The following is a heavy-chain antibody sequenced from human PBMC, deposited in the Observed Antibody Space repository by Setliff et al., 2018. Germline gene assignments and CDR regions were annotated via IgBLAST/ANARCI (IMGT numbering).Heavy chain of an antibody. Sequence: SETLSLTCTVSGGSISSSSYYWGWIRQPPGKGLEWIGSIYYSGSTYYNPSLKSRVTISVDTSKNQFSLKLSSVTAADTAVYYRARLGVVTDVFGTFDYWGQGTLVTVSS. CDR3: ARLGVVTDVFGTFDY. J-gene: IGHJ4*02. CDR2: IYYSGST. D-gene: IGHD3-10*02. CDR1: GGSISSSSYY. V-gene: IGHV4-39*01.